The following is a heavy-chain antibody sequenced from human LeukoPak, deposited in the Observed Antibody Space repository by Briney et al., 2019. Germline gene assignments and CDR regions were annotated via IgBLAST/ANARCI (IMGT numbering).Heavy chain of an antibody. CDR2: INSDGSTT. V-gene: IGHV3-74*01. CDR3: ARDLYCGGDCYP. J-gene: IGHJ1*01. Sequence: GGSLRLSCAASGFTFSSYWMYWVRQAPGKGLVWVSRINSDGSTTSYADSVKGRFTISRDNAKNTLCLQMNSLRAEDTAVYYCARDLYCGGDCYPWGQGTLVTVSS. D-gene: IGHD2-21*02. CDR1: GFTFSSYW.